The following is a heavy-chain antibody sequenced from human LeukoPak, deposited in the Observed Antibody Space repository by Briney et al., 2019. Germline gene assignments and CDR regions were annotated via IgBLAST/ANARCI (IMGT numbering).Heavy chain of an antibody. CDR3: AKDTAAANFYYYGMDV. CDR1: GFTFSSYA. Sequence: GGSLRLSCAASGFTFSSYAMSWVRQAPGKGLEWVSTISGSGGSTNFPDSVKGRFTISRDNSKNTLYLQMNSLRAEDTAVYYCAKDTAAANFYYYGMDVWGQGTTVTVSS. D-gene: IGHD6-13*01. J-gene: IGHJ6*02. CDR2: ISGSGGST. V-gene: IGHV3-23*01.